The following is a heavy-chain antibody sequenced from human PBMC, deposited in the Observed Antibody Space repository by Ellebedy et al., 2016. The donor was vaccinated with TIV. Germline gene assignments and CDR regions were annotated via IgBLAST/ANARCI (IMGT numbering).Heavy chain of an antibody. Sequence: MPSETLSLTCAVYGGSFNGYYWSWTCQRPEKGMERIGEIKHRGSTNNNPSLKSRVTISVDTSKSQFSLKLSSVTAADTDVYYCASFPAEVATICTGGAFDLWGQGTMVIVSS. D-gene: IGHD5-24*01. J-gene: IGHJ3*01. V-gene: IGHV4-34*01. CDR1: GGSFNGYY. CDR3: ASFPAEVATICTGGAFDL. CDR2: IKHRGST.